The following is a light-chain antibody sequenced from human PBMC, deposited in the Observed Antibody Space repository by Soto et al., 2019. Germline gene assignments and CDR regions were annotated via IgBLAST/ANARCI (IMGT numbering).Light chain of an antibody. CDR2: DVS. Sequence: QSVLTQPSSVSGSPGQSVPISRTGTSSDFGGYNYVSWYQQHPGKAPKLMIYDVSNRPSGVSNRFSGSKSGNTASLTISGLQAEDEADYYCSSYTGSSTLYVFGTGTKVTVL. V-gene: IGLV2-14*01. J-gene: IGLJ1*01. CDR1: SSDFGGYNY. CDR3: SSYTGSSTLYV.